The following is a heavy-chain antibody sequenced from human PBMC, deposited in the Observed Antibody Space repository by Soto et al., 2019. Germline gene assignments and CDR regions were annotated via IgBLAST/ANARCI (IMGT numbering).Heavy chain of an antibody. CDR1: GFTFSTYA. J-gene: IGHJ3*02. D-gene: IGHD3-22*01. Sequence: GGSLRLSCAASGFTFSTYAMSWVRQAPGKGLEWVSTISGGGDHTYYADSVKGRFTISRDNAKNSLYLQVNSLRAEDTAVYYCARDFDSSGYYGPVGAFDIWGQGTMVTVSS. CDR3: ARDFDSSGYYGPVGAFDI. V-gene: IGHV3-21*03. CDR2: ISGGGDHT.